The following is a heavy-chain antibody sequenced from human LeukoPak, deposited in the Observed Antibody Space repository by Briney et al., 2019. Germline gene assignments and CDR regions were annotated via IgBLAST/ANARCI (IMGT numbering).Heavy chain of an antibody. D-gene: IGHD3-16*02. CDR2: INWNGGST. Sequence: GGSLRLSCAASGFTFDDYGMSWVRQAPGKGLEWVSGINWNGGSTGYADSVKGRFTISRDNAKNSLYLQMNSLRAEDTAVYYCARDYHQGPAMDVWGKGTTVTVSS. V-gene: IGHV3-20*04. J-gene: IGHJ6*03. CDR1: GFTFDDYG. CDR3: ARDYHQGPAMDV.